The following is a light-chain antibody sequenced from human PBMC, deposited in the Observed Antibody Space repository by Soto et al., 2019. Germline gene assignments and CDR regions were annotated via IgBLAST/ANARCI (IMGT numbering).Light chain of an antibody. CDR3: HQCTNWPLSLT. CDR2: DAS. V-gene: IGKV3-11*01. Sequence: EIVLTQAPATLSLSPGERATLSCRASQSVSSYLAWYQQKPGQAPRLLIFDASTRATGIPARFSGSGSGTDFTLTISSLEPEDFAVYYCHQCTNWPLSLTFGGGTKVEIK. CDR1: QSVSSY. J-gene: IGKJ4*01.